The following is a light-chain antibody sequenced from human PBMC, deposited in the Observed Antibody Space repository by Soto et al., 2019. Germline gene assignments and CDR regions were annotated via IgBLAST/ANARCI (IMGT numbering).Light chain of an antibody. CDR1: QSVSSCY. CDR2: GVF. V-gene: IGKV3-20*01. Sequence: EIALTQSPGTLALSPGERASLSCRASQSVSSCYLAWYQQKPCQAPTRHVYGVFSKASGISDNFSGSGSGTDFSLTICRLEPEDFAVYDCQQYGSSTPYTFGQGTKVDIK. J-gene: IGKJ2*01. CDR3: QQYGSSTPYT.